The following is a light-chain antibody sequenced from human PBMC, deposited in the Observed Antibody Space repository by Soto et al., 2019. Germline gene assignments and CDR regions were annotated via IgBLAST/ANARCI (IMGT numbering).Light chain of an antibody. Sequence: EIVLTQSPGTLSLSPGERATLSCRASQSVSSSYLAWYQQKPGQAPRLLIYGASSRATGIPDRFSGSGSGTDFTVTISRLATEDFAVYYCQQYCSSPWTFGQGTEVDIK. CDR2: GAS. V-gene: IGKV3-20*01. J-gene: IGKJ1*01. CDR3: QQYCSSPWT. CDR1: QSVSSSY.